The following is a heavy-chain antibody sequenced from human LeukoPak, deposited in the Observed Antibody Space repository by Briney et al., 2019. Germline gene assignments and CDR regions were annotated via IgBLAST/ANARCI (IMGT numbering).Heavy chain of an antibody. CDR2: IYSGGST. D-gene: IGHD2-15*01. J-gene: IGHJ6*03. CDR3: ARVLRYCSGGNCYSGGLGYMDV. Sequence: GGSLRLSCAASGFTVSSNYMSWVRQAPGKGLEWVAVIYSGGSTYYADSVKGRFTISRDNSKNTPYLQMSSLRAEDTAVYYCARVLRYCSGGNCYSGGLGYMDVWGKGTTVTISS. V-gene: IGHV3-66*01. CDR1: GFTVSSNY.